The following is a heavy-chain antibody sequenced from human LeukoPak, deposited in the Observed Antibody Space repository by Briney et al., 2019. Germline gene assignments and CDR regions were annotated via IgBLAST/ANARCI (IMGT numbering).Heavy chain of an antibody. Sequence: GGSLRLSCAASGFTFSSYSMNWVRQAPGKGLEWVSYISSSSSNIYYADSVKGRFTISRDNAKNSLYLQMNSLRDEDTAVYYCARALTYYYDSSGPSGAYWGQGTLVTVSS. CDR3: ARALTYYYDSSGPSGAY. CDR2: ISSSSSNI. D-gene: IGHD3-22*01. J-gene: IGHJ4*02. CDR1: GFTFSSYS. V-gene: IGHV3-48*02.